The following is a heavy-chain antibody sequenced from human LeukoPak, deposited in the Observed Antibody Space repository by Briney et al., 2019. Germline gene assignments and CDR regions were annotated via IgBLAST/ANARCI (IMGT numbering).Heavy chain of an antibody. J-gene: IGHJ4*02. D-gene: IGHD6-13*01. CDR2: IYYTGTT. CDR3: ARRRAIAAAAIES. CDR1: GGSISSYY. Sequence: SETLSLTCTVSGGSISSYYWAWIRQPPGKGLEWIGNIYYTGTTNYNPSLKSRVTISVDTSKNQFSLKLTSVTATDTAVYYCARRRAIAAAAIESWGQGTLVIVSS. V-gene: IGHV4-39*01.